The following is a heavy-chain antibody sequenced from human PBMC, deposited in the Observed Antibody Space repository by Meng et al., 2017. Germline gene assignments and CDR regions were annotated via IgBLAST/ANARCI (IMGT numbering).Heavy chain of an antibody. J-gene: IGHJ6*02. Sequence: KVSCKASGGTFSSYAISWVRQAPGQGLEWMGGIIPIFGTANYAQKFQGRVTITADESTSTAYMELSSLRSEDTAVYYCARVIIAAADYYYYGMDVWGQGTTVTVSS. D-gene: IGHD6-13*01. CDR3: ARVIIAAADYYYYGMDV. V-gene: IGHV1-69*01. CDR1: GGTFSSYA. CDR2: IIPIFGTA.